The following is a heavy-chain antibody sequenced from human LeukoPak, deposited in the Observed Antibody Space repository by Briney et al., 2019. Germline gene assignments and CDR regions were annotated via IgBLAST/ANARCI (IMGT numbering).Heavy chain of an antibody. J-gene: IGHJ4*02. CDR2: INPTGGST. Sequence: ASVKVSCTASGYTFTSYYMHWVRQAPGEGLEWMGIINPTGGSTSYAQKFQGRVTMTRDTSTSTVYMELSSLRSEDTAVYYCARGDGYCSGGSCMIFDYWGQGTLVTVSS. D-gene: IGHD2-15*01. CDR1: GYTFTSYY. CDR3: ARGDGYCSGGSCMIFDY. V-gene: IGHV1-46*01.